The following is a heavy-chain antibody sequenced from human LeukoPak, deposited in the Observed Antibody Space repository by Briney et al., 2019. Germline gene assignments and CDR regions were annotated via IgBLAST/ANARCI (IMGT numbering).Heavy chain of an antibody. J-gene: IGHJ5*02. CDR3: ARVRTAMVRGVITVNWFDP. CDR1: GGSISSGGYY. CDR2: IYYSGST. Sequence: SQTLSLTCTVSGGSISSGGYYWSWIRQHPGKGLEWIGYIYYSGSTYYNPSLKSRVTISVDTSKNQFSLKLSSVTAADTAVYYCARVRTAMVRGVITVNWFDPWGQGTLVTVSS. D-gene: IGHD3-10*01. V-gene: IGHV4-31*03.